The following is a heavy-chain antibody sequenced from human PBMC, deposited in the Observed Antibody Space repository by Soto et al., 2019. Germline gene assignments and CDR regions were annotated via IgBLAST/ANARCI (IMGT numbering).Heavy chain of an antibody. J-gene: IGHJ4*02. Sequence: EVQLVESGGVVVQPGGSLRLSCAASGFTFDDYTMHWVRQAPGKGLEWVSLIFWDGSNTHYGDSVKGRFTSSRDNRKNSLYLQMDRLRTEDTALYYCAKDMAYGGNSGPFDYWGQGTLVTVSS. CDR1: GFTFDDYT. CDR3: AKDMAYGGNSGPFDY. CDR2: IFWDGSNT. V-gene: IGHV3-43*01. D-gene: IGHD4-17*01.